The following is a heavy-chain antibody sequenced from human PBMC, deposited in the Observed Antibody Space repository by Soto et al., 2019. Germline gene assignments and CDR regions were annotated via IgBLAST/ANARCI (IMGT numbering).Heavy chain of an antibody. CDR3: AKDVYYYDSSGYLRFDY. J-gene: IGHJ4*02. V-gene: IGHV3-23*01. Sequence: GGSLRLSCAASGFTFSSYAMSWVRRAPGKGLEWVSAISDSGGSTYYADSVKGRFTISRDNSKNTLYLQMNSLRAEDTAVYYCAKDVYYYDSSGYLRFDYWGQGTLVTVSS. CDR1: GFTFSSYA. D-gene: IGHD3-22*01. CDR2: ISDSGGST.